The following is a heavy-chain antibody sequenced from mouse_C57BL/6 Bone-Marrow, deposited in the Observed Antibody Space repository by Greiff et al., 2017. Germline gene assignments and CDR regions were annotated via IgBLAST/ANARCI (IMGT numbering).Heavy chain of an antibody. J-gene: IGHJ2*01. D-gene: IGHD1-1*01. CDR2: IYPGSGNT. V-gene: IGHV1-76*01. CDR1: GYTFTDYY. CDR3: ARGFTTVVADY. Sequence: QVQLQQSGAELVRPGASVKLSCKASGYTFTDYYINWVKQRPGQGLEWIARIYPGSGNTYYNEKFKGKATLTAEKSSSTAYMQLSSLTSEDSAVYFCARGFTTVVADYWGQGTTLTVSS.